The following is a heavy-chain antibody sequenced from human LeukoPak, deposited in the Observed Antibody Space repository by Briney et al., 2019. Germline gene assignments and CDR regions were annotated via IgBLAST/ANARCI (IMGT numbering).Heavy chain of an antibody. D-gene: IGHD2-21*01. CDR1: GESISGFY. CDR2: IYYSGST. J-gene: IGHJ4*02. CDR3: ARGVVIAPQTFDY. Sequence: PSETLSLTCTVSGESISGFYWTWIRQPPGKGLEWIGYIYYSGSTNYNPSLKSRVTISVDTSKNQYSLKLSSVTAADTAVYYCARGVVIAPQTFDYWGQGTLVTVSS. V-gene: IGHV4-59*01.